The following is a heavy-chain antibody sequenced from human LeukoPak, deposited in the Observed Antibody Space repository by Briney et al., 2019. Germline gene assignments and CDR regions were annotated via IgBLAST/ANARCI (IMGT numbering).Heavy chain of an antibody. J-gene: IGHJ6*04. D-gene: IGHD2-21*02. Sequence: GASVKVSCKASGYTFTSYYMHWVRQAPGQGLEWMGIINPSGGSTSYAQKFQGRVTMTRDTSTSTVYMELSSPRFADTAVYYCASAYCGGDCYSPEEEYYYYGMDVWGKGTTVTVSS. CDR2: INPSGGST. CDR1: GYTFTSYY. V-gene: IGHV1-46*01. CDR3: ASAYCGGDCYSPEEEYYYYGMDV.